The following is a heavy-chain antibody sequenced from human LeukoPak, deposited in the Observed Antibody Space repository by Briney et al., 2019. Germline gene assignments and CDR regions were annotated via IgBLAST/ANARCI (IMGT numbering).Heavy chain of an antibody. V-gene: IGHV3-30*18. D-gene: IGHD2-15*01. CDR1: GFSFNNYG. CDR3: AKPRVSIGSHFDY. J-gene: IGHJ4*02. CDR2: IPYDGSSE. Sequence: GGSLRLPCAASGFSFNNYGMLWVRQAPGRGLAWVAMIPYDGSSEKYADFVKGRFTISRDNSKNTLYLQMNSLRDEDTALYYCAKPRVSIGSHFDYWGQGTLVTVSS.